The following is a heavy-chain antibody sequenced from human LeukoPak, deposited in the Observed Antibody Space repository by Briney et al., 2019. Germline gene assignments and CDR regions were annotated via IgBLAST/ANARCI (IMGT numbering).Heavy chain of an antibody. CDR1: GYIFTSYG. CDR2: INPNSGGT. D-gene: IGHD4-17*01. J-gene: IGHJ5*02. CDR3: ARALSSDYGDLPYNWFDP. Sequence: ASVKVSCKASGYIFTSYGISWVRQAPGQGLEWMGWINPNSGGTNYAQKFQGRVTMTRDTSISTAYMELSRLRSDDTAVYYCARALSSDYGDLPYNWFDPWGQGTLVTVSS. V-gene: IGHV1-2*02.